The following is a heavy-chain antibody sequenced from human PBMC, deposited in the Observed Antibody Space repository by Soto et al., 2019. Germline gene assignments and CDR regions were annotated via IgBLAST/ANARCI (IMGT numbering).Heavy chain of an antibody. J-gene: IGHJ6*01. CDR3: AKMDRVTTSIYYYYGMEV. Sequence: PGGSLRLSCAASGFTFSSYGMHWVRQAPGKGLEWVAVISFDGSNKYYSDSVKGRFTISRDNSKNTLYLQMNSLRAEDTAVYYCAKMDRVTTSIYYYYGMEVWGQGTTVTVSS. CDR2: ISFDGSNK. D-gene: IGHD4-17*01. CDR1: GFTFSSYG. V-gene: IGHV3-30*18.